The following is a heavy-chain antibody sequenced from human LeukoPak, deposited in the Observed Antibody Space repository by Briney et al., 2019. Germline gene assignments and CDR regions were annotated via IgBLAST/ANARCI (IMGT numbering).Heavy chain of an antibody. J-gene: IGHJ4*02. CDR3: ARGLGIAAAGTSYYFDY. D-gene: IGHD6-13*01. CDR2: INHSGST. V-gene: IGHV4-34*01. CDR1: GGSISSYH. Sequence: SETLSLTCTVSGGSISSYHWSWIRQPPGKGLEWIGEINHSGSTNYNPSLKSRVTISVDTSKNQFSLKLSSVTAADTAVYYCARGLGIAAAGTSYYFDYWGQGTLVTVSS.